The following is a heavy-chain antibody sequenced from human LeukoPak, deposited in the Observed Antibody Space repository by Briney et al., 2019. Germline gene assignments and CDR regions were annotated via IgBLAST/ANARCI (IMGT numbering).Heavy chain of an antibody. CDR3: ARDGAVAGTADY. CDR2: IWYDGSNK. Sequence: GGSLRLSCVASGFTFSSYGMHWVRQAPGKGLEWVAVIWYDGSNKYYADSVKGRFTISRDNSKNTLYLQMNSLRAEDTAVYYCARDGAVAGTADYWGQGTLITVSS. J-gene: IGHJ4*02. V-gene: IGHV3-33*01. D-gene: IGHD6-19*01. CDR1: GFTFSSYG.